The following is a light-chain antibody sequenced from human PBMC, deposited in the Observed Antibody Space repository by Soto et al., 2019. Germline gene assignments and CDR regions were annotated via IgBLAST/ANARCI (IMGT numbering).Light chain of an antibody. Sequence: DIQMTQSPSTLSASVGDRVTITCRASQSVGSWLAWYQQKPGKAPKLLIYKASSLESGVPSRFSGSGSWTEFSLTVSSLQSDDFASYHCQQYGSSSPWTCVQGTKVEI. CDR1: QSVGSW. V-gene: IGKV1-5*03. CDR3: QQYGSSSPWT. CDR2: KAS. J-gene: IGKJ1*01.